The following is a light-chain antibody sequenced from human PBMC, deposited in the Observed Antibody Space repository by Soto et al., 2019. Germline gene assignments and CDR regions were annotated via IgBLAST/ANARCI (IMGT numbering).Light chain of an antibody. CDR3: QQYYSYPPT. CDR2: AAY. CDR1: QGISSY. Sequence: AIRMTQSPSSLSASTGDRVTITCRASQGISSYLAWYQQKPGKAPKLLIYAAYTLQSGVPSRFSDSGSGTDFTLTISCLQSEEFATYYCQQYYSYPPTFGQGTKVKIK. V-gene: IGKV1-8*01. J-gene: IGKJ1*01.